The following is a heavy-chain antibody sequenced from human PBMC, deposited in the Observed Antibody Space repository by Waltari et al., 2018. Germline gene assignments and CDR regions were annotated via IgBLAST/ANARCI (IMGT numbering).Heavy chain of an antibody. CDR1: GYTFTGYY. CDR3: SRWGSNCSGGSCYSNYYYYMDV. CDR2: INPNSGGT. J-gene: IGHJ6*03. Sequence: QVQLVQSGAEVKKPGASVKVSCKASGYTFTGYYMHWVRQAPGQGLEWMGWINPNSGGTNYAQKFQGRVTITRDTSISTAYMELSRLRSDDTAVYYCSRWGSNCSGGSCYSNYYYYMDVWGKGTTVTISS. V-gene: IGHV1-2*02. D-gene: IGHD2-15*01.